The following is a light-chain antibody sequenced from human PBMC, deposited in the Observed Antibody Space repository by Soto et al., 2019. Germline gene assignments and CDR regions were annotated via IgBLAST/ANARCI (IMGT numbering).Light chain of an antibody. J-gene: IGKJ1*01. CDR1: LSISRY. V-gene: IGKV1-39*01. CDR3: QQTYSTPRT. Sequence: DIQMTQSPSSLPASVGDRVTITCRASLSISRYLNWYQHKPGKAPKLLIFAASSLQSGVPSRFSGSGSGTDFTLTISSLQLDDFATYYCQQTYSTPRTFGQGTKVEIK. CDR2: AAS.